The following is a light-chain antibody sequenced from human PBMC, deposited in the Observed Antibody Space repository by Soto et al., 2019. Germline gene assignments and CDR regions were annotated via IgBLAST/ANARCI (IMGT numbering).Light chain of an antibody. J-gene: IGKJ5*01. CDR3: QQSYTSPST. CDR1: QDITNS. CDR2: DAS. V-gene: IGKV1-33*01. Sequence: DIQMTQSPSSLSASVGDRVTITCQASQDITNSLNWYQHKPGKAPKLLVYDASNLETGVPSRFSGSGSGTDFTLTVNSLQAEDFATYYCQQSYTSPSTFGQGTRLEI.